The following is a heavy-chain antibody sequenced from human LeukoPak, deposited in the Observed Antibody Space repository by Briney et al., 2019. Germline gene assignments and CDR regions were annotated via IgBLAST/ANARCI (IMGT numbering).Heavy chain of an antibody. J-gene: IGHJ4*02. CDR3: AKALTGQADY. V-gene: IGHV3-23*01. D-gene: IGHD3-9*01. Sequence: PGGSLRLSCAASGFTVSSNYMSWVRQAPGKGLEWVSAISGSGGSTYYADSVKGRFTISRDNSKNTLYLQMNSLRAEDTAVYYCAKALTGQADYWGQGTLVTVSS. CDR1: GFTVSSNY. CDR2: ISGSGGST.